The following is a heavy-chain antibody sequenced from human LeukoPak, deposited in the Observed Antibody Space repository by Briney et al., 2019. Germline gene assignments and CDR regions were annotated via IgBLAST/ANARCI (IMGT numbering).Heavy chain of an antibody. J-gene: IGHJ2*01. CDR2: IYYSGST. Sequence: SETLSLTCTVSGGSISSYYCSWVRQPPGEGLEWIGYIYYSGSTTYNTSLKSRVTISVDTSKDQYHLKLSTVPAADTAENCCARGQGRYYDGYFDLWGRGTLVTVSS. CDR1: GGSISSYY. V-gene: IGHV4-59*01. D-gene: IGHD1-26*01. CDR3: ARGQGRYYDGYFDL.